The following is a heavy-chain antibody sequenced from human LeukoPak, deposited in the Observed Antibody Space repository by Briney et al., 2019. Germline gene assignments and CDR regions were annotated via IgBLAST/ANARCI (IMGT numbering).Heavy chain of an antibody. V-gene: IGHV4-34*01. J-gene: IGHJ4*02. CDR3: ARTGAAGLDY. D-gene: IGHD6-13*01. CDR1: GGSFSGYY. CDR2: INHSGST. Sequence: SETLSLTCAVYGGSFSGYYWSWIRQPPGKGLEWIGEINHSGSTNYNPPLKSRVTISVDTSKNQFSLKLSSVTAADTAVYYCARTGAAGLDYWGQGTLVTVSS.